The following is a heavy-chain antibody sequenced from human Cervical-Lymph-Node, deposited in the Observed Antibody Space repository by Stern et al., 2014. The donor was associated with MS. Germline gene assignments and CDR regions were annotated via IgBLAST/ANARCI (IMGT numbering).Heavy chain of an antibody. D-gene: IGHD1-1*01. CDR3: ARGTGYNQYYFDY. J-gene: IGHJ4*02. CDR2: IGTAGDT. Sequence: EMQLVESGGGLVQPGGSLRLSCAASGFTFSSYDMHWVRQATGKGLEWVSAIGTAGDTYYPGSVKVRFTISRENAKNSLYLQMNSLRAGDTAVYYCARGTGYNQYYFDYWGQGTLVTVSS. CDR1: GFTFSSYD. V-gene: IGHV3-13*01.